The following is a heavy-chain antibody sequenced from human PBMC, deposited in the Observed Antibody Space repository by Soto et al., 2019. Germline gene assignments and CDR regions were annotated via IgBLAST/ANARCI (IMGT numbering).Heavy chain of an antibody. V-gene: IGHV5-51*01. CDR3: AAYYYYDSSGYLYDAFDI. J-gene: IGHJ3*02. Sequence: GESLKISCKGSGYSFTSYWIGWVRQMPGKGLKWMGIIYPGDSDTRYSPSFQGQVTISADKSISTAYLQWSSLKASDTAMYYCAAYYYYDSSGYLYDAFDIWGQGTMVTVSS. CDR1: GYSFTSYW. D-gene: IGHD3-22*01. CDR2: IYPGDSDT.